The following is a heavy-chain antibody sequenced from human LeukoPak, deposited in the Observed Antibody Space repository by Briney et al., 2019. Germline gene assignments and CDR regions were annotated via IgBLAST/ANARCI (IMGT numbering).Heavy chain of an antibody. V-gene: IGHV1-8*01. J-gene: IGHJ3*02. CDR2: MNPNSGNT. CDR1: GYTFTSYD. Sequence: ASVKVSCKASGYTFTSYDINWVRQATGQGLEWMGWMNPNSGNTGYAQKFQGRATMTRNTSISTAYMELSSLRSEDTAVYYCARVGRDSSGYYYVLAFDIWGQGTMVTVSS. D-gene: IGHD3-22*01. CDR3: ARVGRDSSGYYYVLAFDI.